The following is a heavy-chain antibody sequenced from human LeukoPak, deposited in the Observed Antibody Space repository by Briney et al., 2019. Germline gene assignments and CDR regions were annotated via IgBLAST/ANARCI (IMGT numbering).Heavy chain of an antibody. V-gene: IGHV4-39*07. Sequence: SETLSLTCTVSGGSISSSSYYWGWIRQPPGKGLEWIGSIFYSGSTYYNPSLKSRVTISVDTSKNQFSLKLRSVTAADTALYYCARSELSCSGGSCPTRYASDIWGQGTVVTASS. CDR1: GGSISSSSYY. D-gene: IGHD2-15*01. CDR2: IFYSGST. CDR3: ARSELSCSGGSCPTRYASDI. J-gene: IGHJ3*02.